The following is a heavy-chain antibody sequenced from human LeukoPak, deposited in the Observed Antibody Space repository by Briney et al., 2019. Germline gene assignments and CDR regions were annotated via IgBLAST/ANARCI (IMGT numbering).Heavy chain of an antibody. V-gene: IGHV3-30-3*01. CDR3: ARDRAGKRNNDFDY. CDR1: GFTFSSYA. Sequence: PGGSLRLSCEASGFTFSSYAMHWVRQAPGKGLEWVAVISYDGSNKYYADSVKGRFTISRDNSKNTLYLQMNSLRAEDTAVYYCARDRAGKRNNDFDYWGQGTLVTVSS. J-gene: IGHJ4*02. D-gene: IGHD1-1*01. CDR2: ISYDGSNK.